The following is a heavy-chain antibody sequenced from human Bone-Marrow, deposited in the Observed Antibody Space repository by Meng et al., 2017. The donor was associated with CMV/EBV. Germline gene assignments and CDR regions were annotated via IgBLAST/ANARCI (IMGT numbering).Heavy chain of an antibody. CDR1: GLNFDDYG. J-gene: IGHJ4*02. V-gene: IGHV3-74*01. CDR3: ARELDFDY. CDR2: INSDGSST. Sequence: GESLKISCAASGLNFDDYGMNWVRQAPGKGLGWVSRINSDGSSTSYADSVKGRFTISRDNAKNTLYLQMNSLRAEDTAVYYCARELDFDYWGQGTLVAVSS.